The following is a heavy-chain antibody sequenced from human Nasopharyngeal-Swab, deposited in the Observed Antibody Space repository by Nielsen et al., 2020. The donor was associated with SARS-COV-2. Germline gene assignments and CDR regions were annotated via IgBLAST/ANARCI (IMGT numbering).Heavy chain of an antibody. CDR1: GFSFSDYY. V-gene: IGHV3-11*01. CDR3: ARGLRGRTDFDY. Sequence: GEPLKISCAASGFSFSDYYISWIRQAPGKGLEWVSYISTTGTTMYYADSVKGRFIISRDNAKNSLFLQMNSLRAEDTAVYYCARGLRGRTDFDYWGQGTLVTVSS. CDR2: ISTTGTTM. J-gene: IGHJ4*02. D-gene: IGHD3/OR15-3a*01.